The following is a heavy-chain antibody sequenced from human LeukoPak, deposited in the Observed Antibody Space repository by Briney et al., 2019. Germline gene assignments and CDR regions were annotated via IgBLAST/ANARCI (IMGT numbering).Heavy chain of an antibody. CDR1: GYTFTIYG. J-gene: IGHJ4*02. CDR2: ISAYNGNT. V-gene: IGHV1-18*01. CDR3: ARGALTGYPSYFDN. Sequence: ASVRVSCKASGYTFTIYGISWVRQAPGQGLEWMGWISAYNGNTNYAQKLQGRVTMTTDTSTSTAYMELRSLRSDDTAVYYCARGALTGYPSYFDNWGQRTLVTVSS. D-gene: IGHD3-9*01.